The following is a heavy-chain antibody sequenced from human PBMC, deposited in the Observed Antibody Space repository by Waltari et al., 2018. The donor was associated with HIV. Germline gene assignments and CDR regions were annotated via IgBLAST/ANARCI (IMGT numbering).Heavy chain of an antibody. CDR3: ARENDTSWRALGH. CDR1: GGSISGYY. V-gene: IGHV4-4*07. D-gene: IGHD3-16*01. J-gene: IGHJ4*02. Sequence: QVQLQESGPGLVKPSETLSLTCTVSGGSISGYYWSWIRQPGGKGLEWIGRRSTSGGTNSNASPESRVTMSVDTSKNQFSLKLSSVTAADTAVYYCARENDTSWRALGHWGQGTLVTVSS. CDR2: RSTSGGT.